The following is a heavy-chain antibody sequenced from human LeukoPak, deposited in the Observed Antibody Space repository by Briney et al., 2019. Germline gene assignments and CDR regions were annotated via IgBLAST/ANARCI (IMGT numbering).Heavy chain of an antibody. CDR2: INPNSGGT. Sequence: ASVKVSCKASGYTFTGYYIHWVRQAPGQGLEWMGWINPNSGGTNYAQQFQGRVTMTRDTSTSTVYMELSSLRSEDTAVYYCARGPSITMVRGGQWYYYMDVWGKGTTVTISS. D-gene: IGHD3-10*01. CDR3: ARGPSITMVRGGQWYYYMDV. CDR1: GYTFTGYY. J-gene: IGHJ6*03. V-gene: IGHV1-2*02.